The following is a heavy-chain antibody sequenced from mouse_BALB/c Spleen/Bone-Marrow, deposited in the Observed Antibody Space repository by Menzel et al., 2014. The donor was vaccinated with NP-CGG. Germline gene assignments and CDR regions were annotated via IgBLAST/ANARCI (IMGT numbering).Heavy chain of an antibody. D-gene: IGHD2-10*02. CDR2: IRSKSNNYAT. CDR1: GFTFNTYA. V-gene: IGHV10-1*02. J-gene: IGHJ4*01. CDR3: AYGNPSMDN. Sequence: EANVVESGGGLVQPKGSLKLSCAASGFTFNTYAMNWVRQAPGKGLEWVARIRSKSNNYATYYADSVKDRFTISRDDSQSMLYLKMNNLKTEDTAMYYCAYGNPSMDNWGQGTSVTVSS.